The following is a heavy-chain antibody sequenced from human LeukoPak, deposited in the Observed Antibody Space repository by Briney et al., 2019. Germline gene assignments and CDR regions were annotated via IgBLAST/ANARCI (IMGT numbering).Heavy chain of an antibody. D-gene: IGHD1-26*01. CDR1: TDSISSHY. CDR2: ISYIGST. Sequence: SETLSLTCAVSTDSISSHYWSWIRQPPGKGLEWIGYISYIGSTNYNPSLKSRVTISIDTSKNQFSLKLRSVTAADTAVYYCARGRHYNGIYSDWGQGTLVTVSS. CDR3: ARGRHYNGIYSD. V-gene: IGHV4-59*11. J-gene: IGHJ4*02.